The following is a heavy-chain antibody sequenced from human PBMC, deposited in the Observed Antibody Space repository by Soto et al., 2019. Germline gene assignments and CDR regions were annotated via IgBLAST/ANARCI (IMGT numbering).Heavy chain of an antibody. V-gene: IGHV3-74*01. Sequence: EVQLVESGGGLVQAGASLRLSCAASGFTFNTYWMHWVRQAPGKGLVWVSRINSDGSNTNYADSVRGRFTISRDNAKNTLYLQMNNLRAEDTAVFYCARGAGMLDYFGMDVWGQGTTVTVSS. CDR2: INSDGSNT. CDR1: GFTFNTYW. D-gene: IGHD2-8*01. CDR3: ARGAGMLDYFGMDV. J-gene: IGHJ6*02.